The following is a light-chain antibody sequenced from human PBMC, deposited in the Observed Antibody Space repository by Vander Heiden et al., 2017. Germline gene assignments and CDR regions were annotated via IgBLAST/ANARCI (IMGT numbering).Light chain of an antibody. V-gene: IGLV2-11*01. CDR2: DVS. CDR3: CSFAGTYRCV. J-gene: IGLJ1*01. CDR1: SSDVGGYNY. Sequence: QSALTQPRSVSGSPGQSVTISCTGTSSDVGGYNYVSWYQQHPGKAPKLMIYDVSKLPSGVPDRFSGSRSGNKASLTISGLQAEDEADDYCCSFAGTYRCVFGTGTKVTVL.